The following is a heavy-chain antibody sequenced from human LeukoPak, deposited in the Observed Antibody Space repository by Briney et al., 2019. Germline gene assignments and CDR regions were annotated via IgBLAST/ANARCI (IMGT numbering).Heavy chain of an antibody. V-gene: IGHV4-34*01. D-gene: IGHD3-22*01. CDR1: GGSFSGYY. J-gene: IGHJ3*02. CDR2: INHSGST. Sequence: PSETLSLTCAVYGGSFSGYYWSWIRQPPGKGLEWIGEINHSGSTNYNPSLKSRVTISVDTSKNQFSLKLSSVTAADTAVYYCAIRSGYYYWGAFDIWGQGTMVTVSS. CDR3: AIRSGYYYWGAFDI.